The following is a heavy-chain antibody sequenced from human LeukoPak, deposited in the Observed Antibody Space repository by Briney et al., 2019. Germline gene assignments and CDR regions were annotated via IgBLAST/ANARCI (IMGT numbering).Heavy chain of an antibody. V-gene: IGHV1-46*01. J-gene: IGHJ4*02. CDR2: INPSGTST. CDR1: GYTFTIYY. Sequence: ASVKVSCEASGYTFTIYYTHWVRQAPGQGLEWMGIINPSGTSTSYPQNFQGRVTMTRDTSTSTVYMELSSLTSDDTAVYYCVRGASDTSGYYYVLDYWGQGTLVTVSS. D-gene: IGHD3-22*01. CDR3: VRGASDTSGYYYVLDY.